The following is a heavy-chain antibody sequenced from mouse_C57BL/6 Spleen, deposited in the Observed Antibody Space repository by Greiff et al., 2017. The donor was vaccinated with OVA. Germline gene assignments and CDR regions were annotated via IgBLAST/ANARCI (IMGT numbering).Heavy chain of an antibody. Sequence: QVQLKESGPELVKPGASVKISCKASGYTFTDYYINWVKQRPGQGLEWIGWIFPGSGSTYYNEKFKGKATLTVDKSSSTAYMLLSSLTSEDSAVYFCARSRITTVEGLRYFDVWGTGTTVTVSS. J-gene: IGHJ1*03. CDR3: ARSRITTVEGLRYFDV. D-gene: IGHD1-1*01. CDR2: IFPGSGST. V-gene: IGHV1-75*01. CDR1: GYTFTDYY.